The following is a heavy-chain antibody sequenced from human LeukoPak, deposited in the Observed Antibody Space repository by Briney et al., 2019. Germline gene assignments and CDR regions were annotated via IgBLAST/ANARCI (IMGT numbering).Heavy chain of an antibody. CDR1: GFTFSNYG. CDR3: ARDPGSNTFDY. V-gene: IGHV3-30*02. D-gene: IGHD5-18*01. Sequence: GGSLRLSCAASGFTFSNYGMHWVRQVPGKGLEWLAFIRYDGRNKYHANSVKGRFTISRDSSKSTLYLQMNSLRPEDTAVYYCARDPGSNTFDYWGQGTLVTVTS. CDR2: IRYDGRNK. J-gene: IGHJ4*02.